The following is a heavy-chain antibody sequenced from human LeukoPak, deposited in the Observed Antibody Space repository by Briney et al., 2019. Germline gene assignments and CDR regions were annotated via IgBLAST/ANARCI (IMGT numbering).Heavy chain of an antibody. V-gene: IGHV3-21*01. CDR1: GFTFSSYS. J-gene: IGHJ4*02. D-gene: IGHD3-22*01. CDR2: ISSSSSYI. CDR3: ARAAKPYYDSSGYHLL. Sequence: PGGSLRFSCAASGFTFSSYSMNWVRQAPGKGLEWVSSISSSSSYIYYADSVKGRFTISRDNAKNSLYLQMNSLRAEDTAVYYCARAAKPYYDSSGYHLLWGQGTLVTVSS.